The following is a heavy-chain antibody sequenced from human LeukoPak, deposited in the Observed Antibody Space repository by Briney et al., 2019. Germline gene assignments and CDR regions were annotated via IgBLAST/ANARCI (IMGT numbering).Heavy chain of an antibody. CDR3: ARDEGDDYGELPLDY. Sequence: PGGSLRLSCAASGFTFSSYAMHWVRQAPGKGLEWVAVISYDGSNKYYADSVKGRFTISRDNSKNTLYLQMNSLRAEDTAVYYCARDEGDDYGELPLDYWGQGTLVTVSS. CDR2: ISYDGSNK. CDR1: GFTFSSYA. V-gene: IGHV3-30-3*01. D-gene: IGHD4-17*01. J-gene: IGHJ4*02.